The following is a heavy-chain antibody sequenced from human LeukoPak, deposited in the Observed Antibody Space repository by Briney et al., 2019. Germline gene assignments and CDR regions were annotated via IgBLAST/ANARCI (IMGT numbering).Heavy chain of an antibody. CDR2: IYYSGST. J-gene: IGHJ5*02. V-gene: IGHV4-31*03. D-gene: IGHD5-24*01. CDR3: ARVEMATIRFDP. Sequence: SQTLSLTCTVSGGSISRGGYYWSWISQHPGKGLEWIGYIYYSGSTYYNPSLKSRVTISVDTSKNQFSLKLSSVTAADTAVYYCARVEMATIRFDPWGQGTLVTVSS. CDR1: GGSISRGGYY.